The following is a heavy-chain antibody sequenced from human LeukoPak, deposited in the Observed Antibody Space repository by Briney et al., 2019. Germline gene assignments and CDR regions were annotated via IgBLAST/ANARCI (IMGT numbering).Heavy chain of an antibody. D-gene: IGHD3-9*01. CDR2: IYSGGST. CDR3: ASPGIRYFDWLPHPFDY. CDR1: GFTFSSYA. V-gene: IGHV3-53*01. J-gene: IGHJ4*02. Sequence: GGSLRLSCAASGFTFSSYAMSWVRQAPRKGLEWVSVIYSGGSTYYADSVKGRFTISRDNSKNTLYLQMNSLRAEDTAVYYCASPGIRYFDWLPHPFDYWGQGTLVTVSS.